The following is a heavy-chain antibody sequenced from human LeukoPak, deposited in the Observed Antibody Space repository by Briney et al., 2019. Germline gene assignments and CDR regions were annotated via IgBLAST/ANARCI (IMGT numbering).Heavy chain of an antibody. V-gene: IGHV3-7*01. J-gene: IGHJ4*02. D-gene: IGHD1-7*01. CDR1: GFTFSNYW. CDR2: IKQDGTET. Sequence: GGSLRLSCEASGFTFSNYWMTWVRQAPGKGLEWVANIKQDGTETYYVDSVKGRFTLSRDNARNSLCLQMKYLGVDDTAVYYCARGGMTGTPDYWGQGTLVTVSS. CDR3: ARGGMTGTPDY.